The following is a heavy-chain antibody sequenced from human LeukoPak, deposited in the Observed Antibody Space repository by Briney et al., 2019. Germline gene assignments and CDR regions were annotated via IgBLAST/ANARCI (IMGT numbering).Heavy chain of an antibody. CDR2: ISGYNENT. CDR3: AREGGGSNGPIDQ. D-gene: IGHD2-8*01. J-gene: IGHJ4*02. CDR1: GYNFILYG. Sequence: ASVKVSCKTSGYNFILYGMSWVRQAPGQGLEWMGWISGYNENTKYAQKFQGRVTMTTETSTGTGYMELRGLTSDDTALYFCAREGGGSNGPIDQWGQGTLVTVSS. V-gene: IGHV1-18*01.